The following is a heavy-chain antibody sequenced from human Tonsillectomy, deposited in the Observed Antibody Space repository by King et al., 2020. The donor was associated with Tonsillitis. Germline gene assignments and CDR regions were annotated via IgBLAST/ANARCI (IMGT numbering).Heavy chain of an antibody. CDR3: ARASLRRETSYYYYGMDV. J-gene: IGHJ6*02. CDR1: GGTFISYA. Sequence: QGQLVQSGAEVRKPGSSVKVSCEASGGTFISYAISWVRQAPGQGLEWMGGIIPILGTANYAQKFQGRVTITAAESTSTAYMELSSLRSEDTAIYYCARASLRRETSYYYYGMDVWGQGTTVTVSS. D-gene: IGHD5-12*01. V-gene: IGHV1-69*01. CDR2: IIPILGTA.